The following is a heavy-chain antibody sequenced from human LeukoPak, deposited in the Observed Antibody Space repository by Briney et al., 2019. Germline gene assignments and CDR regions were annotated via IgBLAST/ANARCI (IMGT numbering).Heavy chain of an antibody. CDR1: GFTVSTYS. Sequence: GGSLRLSCAASGFTVSTYSMGWVRQAPGKGLEWVSYIGSTTIYADSVKGRFTISRDNANNLLYLQMNSLRGEDTAVYYCTRDRSRAEDDWGQGTLVTVSS. D-gene: IGHD1-14*01. CDR2: IGSTTI. J-gene: IGHJ4*02. CDR3: TRDRSRAEDD. V-gene: IGHV3-48*04.